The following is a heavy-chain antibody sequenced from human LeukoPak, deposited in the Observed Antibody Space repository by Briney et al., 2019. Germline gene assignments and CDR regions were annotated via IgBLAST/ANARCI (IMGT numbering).Heavy chain of an antibody. CDR3: AKDRSSYDSSSFGDY. J-gene: IGHJ4*02. D-gene: IGHD3-22*01. CDR2: VSVTGGST. CDR1: GFTFNKAW. Sequence: PGGSLRLSCAASGFTFNKAWMSWVRQAPGKGLEWVSVVSVTGGSTYYADSVKGRFTISRDDSKNTLFLQMTSLRAEDTAVYYRAKDRSSYDSSSFGDYWGQGTLVTVSS. V-gene: IGHV3-23*01.